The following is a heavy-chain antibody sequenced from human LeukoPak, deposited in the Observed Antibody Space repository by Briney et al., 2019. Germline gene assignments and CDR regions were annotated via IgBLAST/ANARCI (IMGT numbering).Heavy chain of an antibody. V-gene: IGHV3-48*01. CDR2: ITSSSGTL. J-gene: IGHJ4*02. Sequence: GGSLRLSCAASGFTFSIYSMNWVRQAPGKGLEWVSYITSSSGTLYYTDSVKGRFTISRDNAENSLYLQMNSLRAEDTAVYYCARVAPGHDIGRGYFDYWGQGTLVTVSS. CDR3: ARVAPGHDIGRGYFDY. CDR1: GFTFSIYS. D-gene: IGHD2-21*01.